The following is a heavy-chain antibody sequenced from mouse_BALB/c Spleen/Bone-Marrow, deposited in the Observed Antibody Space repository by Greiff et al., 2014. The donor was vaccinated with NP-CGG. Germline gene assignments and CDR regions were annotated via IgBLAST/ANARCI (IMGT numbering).Heavy chain of an antibody. J-gene: IGHJ4*01. Sequence: VQLKQSGAELVKPGASVKLSCTASGFNIKDTYMHWVMQRPEQGLEWIGRIDPANGNTKYDPKFQGKATITADTSSNTAYLQLSSLTSEGTAVYYCARYRYYGSSYAMDYWGQGTSVTVSS. CDR1: GFNIKDTY. V-gene: IGHV14-3*02. D-gene: IGHD1-1*01. CDR3: ARYRYYGSSYAMDY. CDR2: IDPANGNT.